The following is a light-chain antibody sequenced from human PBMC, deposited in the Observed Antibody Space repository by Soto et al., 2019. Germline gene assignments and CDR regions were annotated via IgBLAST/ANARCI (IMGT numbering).Light chain of an antibody. Sequence: QSALTQPPSASGSPGQSVTISCTGTSSDVGAYNYVSWYQQYPGKAPKLMIYEVSKRPSGVPDRFSGSKSGKTASLTVSGLQPEDEADYYCTSYAGSDILGFGGGTKVTVL. CDR2: EVS. CDR3: TSYAGSDILG. V-gene: IGLV2-8*01. CDR1: SSDVGAYNY. J-gene: IGLJ3*02.